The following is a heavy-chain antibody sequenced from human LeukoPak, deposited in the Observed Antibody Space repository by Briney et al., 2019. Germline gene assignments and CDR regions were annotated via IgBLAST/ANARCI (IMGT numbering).Heavy chain of an antibody. Sequence: PGGSLRLSCAASGFTFSSYGMHWVRQAPGKGLEWVAVISYDGSNKYYADSVEGRFTISRDNSKNTLYLQMNSLRAEDTAVYYCAKDGEQLALGYWGQGTLVTVSS. D-gene: IGHD6-6*01. J-gene: IGHJ4*02. CDR3: AKDGEQLALGY. CDR2: ISYDGSNK. CDR1: GFTFSSYG. V-gene: IGHV3-30*18.